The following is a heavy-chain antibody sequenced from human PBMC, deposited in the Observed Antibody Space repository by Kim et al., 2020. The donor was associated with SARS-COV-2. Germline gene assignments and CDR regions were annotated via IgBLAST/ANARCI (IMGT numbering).Heavy chain of an antibody. V-gene: IGHV3-33*06. J-gene: IGHJ4*02. D-gene: IGHD3-22*01. CDR1: GFIFSNYG. CDR2: IWNDGGNK. CDR3: AKDSDIGIVGVPVGGFDS. Sequence: GGSLRLSCEAFGFIFSNYGMHWVRQAPGKGLEWVAVIWNDGGNKYYADSVKDRFTISRDNSKNMVYLKMNSLRAEDMAVYHCAKDSDIGIVGVPVGGFDSWGQGTLVTVSS.